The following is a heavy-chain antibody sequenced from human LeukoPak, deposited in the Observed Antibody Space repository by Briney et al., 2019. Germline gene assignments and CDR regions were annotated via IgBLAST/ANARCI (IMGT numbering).Heavy chain of an antibody. CDR1: GGSISSGGYY. CDR3: ARGRQVSGSPIFDY. J-gene: IGHJ4*02. Sequence: SQTLSLTCTVSGGSISSGGYYWSWIRQHPGKGLEWIGYIYYSGSTYYNPSLKSRVTISVDTSKNQLSLKLSSVTAADTAAYYCARGRQVSGSPIFDYWGQGTLVTVSS. CDR2: IYYSGST. V-gene: IGHV4-31*03. D-gene: IGHD3-10*01.